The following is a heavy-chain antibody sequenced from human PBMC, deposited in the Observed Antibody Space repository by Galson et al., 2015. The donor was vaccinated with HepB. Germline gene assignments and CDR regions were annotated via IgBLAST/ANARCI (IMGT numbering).Heavy chain of an antibody. Sequence: SVKVSCKASGYTFTSYGISWVRQAPGQGLEWMGWISAYNGNTNYAQKLQGRVTMTTDTSTSTAYMELRSLRSDDTAVYYCARGWVPWYDFWSGYRGAEYFQHWGQGTLVTVSS. CDR1: GYTFTSYG. CDR3: ARGWVPWYDFWSGYRGAEYFQH. D-gene: IGHD3-3*01. J-gene: IGHJ1*01. V-gene: IGHV1-18*01. CDR2: ISAYNGNT.